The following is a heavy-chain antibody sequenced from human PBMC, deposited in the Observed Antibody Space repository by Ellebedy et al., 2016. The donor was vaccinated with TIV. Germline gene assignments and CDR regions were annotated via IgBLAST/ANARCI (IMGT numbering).Heavy chain of an antibody. CDR3: ARRGSYGDYAVQVNSWFDR. CDR2: IYQDGSAQ. J-gene: IGHJ5*02. D-gene: IGHD4-17*01. CDR1: GFSFRSYW. V-gene: IGHV3-7*01. Sequence: GESLKISCAASGFSFRSYWMSLVRQAPGKGLELVANIYQDGSAQYYVDSVKGRFTISRDNAKNSLFLQMNSLRVEDTDGYYCARRGSYGDYAVQVNSWFDRWGRGTLVTVAS.